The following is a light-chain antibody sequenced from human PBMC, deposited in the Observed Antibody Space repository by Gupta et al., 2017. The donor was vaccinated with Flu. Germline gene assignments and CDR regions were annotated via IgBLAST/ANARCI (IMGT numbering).Light chain of an antibody. J-gene: IGKJ5*01. CDR2: GAS. CDR1: QSVSSN. CDR3: QQYNTLTT. Sequence: IAMTQSPATLSVSPGERATLSCRASQSVSSNLAWYQQKPGQAPRLLIYGASTRATGIPDRFSGSGSGTEFTLTISSLQSEDFAVYYCQQYNTLTTFGQGTRLEIK. V-gene: IGKV3-15*01.